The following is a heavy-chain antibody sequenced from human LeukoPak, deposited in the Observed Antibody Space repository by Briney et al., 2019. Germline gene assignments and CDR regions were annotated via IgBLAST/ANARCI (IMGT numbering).Heavy chain of an antibody. CDR3: ARREVDYYYFYMDL. V-gene: IGHV3-30*02. CDR2: IRYDGSNK. J-gene: IGHJ6*03. Sequence: GGSLRLSCAASGFTFSSYGMHWVRQAPGKGLEWVAFIRYDGSNKYYADSVKGRFTISRDNSKNTLYLQINSLRVEDTAVYYCARREVDYYYFYMDLWGRGTTVTVSS. CDR1: GFTFSSYG.